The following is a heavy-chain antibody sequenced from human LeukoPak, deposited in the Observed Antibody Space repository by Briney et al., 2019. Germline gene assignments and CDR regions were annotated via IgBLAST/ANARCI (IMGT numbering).Heavy chain of an antibody. CDR1: GDSVSSNSAA. V-gene: IGHV6-1*01. CDR2: TYYRSKWYN. CDR3: ARDPHIVVVPAAPAGFDP. Sequence: SQTLSLTCAISGDSVSSNSAAWNWIRQSPSRGLEWLGRTYYRSKWYNDYAVSVKSRITINPDTSKNQFSLQLSSVTPEDTAVYYCARDPHIVVVPAAPAGFDPWGQGTLVTVSS. D-gene: IGHD2-2*01. J-gene: IGHJ5*02.